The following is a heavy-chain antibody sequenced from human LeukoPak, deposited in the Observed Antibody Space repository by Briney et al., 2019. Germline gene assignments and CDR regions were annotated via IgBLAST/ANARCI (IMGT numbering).Heavy chain of an antibody. D-gene: IGHD3-10*01. J-gene: IGHJ5*02. V-gene: IGHV3-30*18. CDR2: ISYDGSNK. Sequence: GGSLRLSCAASGFTFSSYGMHWVRQAPGKGLEWVAVISYDGSNKYYADSVKGRFTISRDNSKNTLYLQMNSLRAEDTAVYYCAKDAPGGPWGQGTLVTVSS. CDR1: GFTFSSYG. CDR3: AKDAPGGP.